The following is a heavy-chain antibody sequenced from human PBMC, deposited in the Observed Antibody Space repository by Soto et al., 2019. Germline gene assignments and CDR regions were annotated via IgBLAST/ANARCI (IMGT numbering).Heavy chain of an antibody. D-gene: IGHD6-19*01. CDR3: AKDRYSSGWFPVGGN. V-gene: IGHV1-69*10. CDR2: IIPLLGVT. CDR1: GGTFSSYA. J-gene: IGHJ4*02. Sequence: GASVKVSCKASGGTFSSYAATWVRQAPGQGLEWMGGIIPLLGVTNFAQNFQGRVTMYVQMNSLRVEDTAVYFCAKDRYSSGWFPVGGNWGQGTQVTVSS.